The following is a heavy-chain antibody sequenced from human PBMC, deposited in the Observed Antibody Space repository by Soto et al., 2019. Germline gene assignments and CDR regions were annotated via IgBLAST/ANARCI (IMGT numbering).Heavy chain of an antibody. V-gene: IGHV4-31*02. CDR2: IYYSGST. Sequence: TLSVTWTVSDGSISSGGYYWSWIRQHPGKGLEWIGYIYYSGSTYYNPSLKSRVTISVDTSKNQFSLKLSSVTAADTAVYYCARTGRYCSSTSCYLTFDYWGQGTLVTVSS. J-gene: IGHJ4*02. CDR1: DGSISSGGYY. D-gene: IGHD2-2*01. CDR3: ARTGRYCSSTSCYLTFDY.